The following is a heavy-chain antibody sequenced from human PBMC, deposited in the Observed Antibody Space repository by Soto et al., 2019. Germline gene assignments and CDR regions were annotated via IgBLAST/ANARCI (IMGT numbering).Heavy chain of an antibody. D-gene: IGHD6-6*01. V-gene: IGHV4-31*03. J-gene: IGHJ5*02. Sequence: SETLSLTCTVSGGSISSGGYYWSWIRQHPGKGLEWIGYIYYSGSTYYNPSLKSRVTISVDTSKNQFSLKLSSVTAADTAVYYCARDVGTGVGIAARGWFDPWGQGTLVTVSS. CDR1: GGSISSGGYY. CDR2: IYYSGST. CDR3: ARDVGTGVGIAARGWFDP.